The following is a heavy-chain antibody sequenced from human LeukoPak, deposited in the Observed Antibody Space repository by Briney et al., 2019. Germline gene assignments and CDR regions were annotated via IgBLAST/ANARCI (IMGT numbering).Heavy chain of an antibody. D-gene: IGHD4-17*01. Sequence: GGSLRLSCAASGFTVSSNYINWVRQAPGKGLEWVSLIYGSTSADYADSVKGRFTISRDTSMNTVYLQMNSLRAENTAVYYCARLNFGDDYWGQGTLVTVSS. CDR1: GFTVSSNY. CDR3: ARLNFGDDY. V-gene: IGHV3-66*01. J-gene: IGHJ4*02. CDR2: IYGSTSA.